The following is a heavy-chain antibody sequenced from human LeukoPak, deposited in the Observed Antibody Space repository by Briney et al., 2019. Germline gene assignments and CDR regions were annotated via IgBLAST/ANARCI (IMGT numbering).Heavy chain of an antibody. CDR3: VKSNYYYDSSGYYSYGYFDY. D-gene: IGHD3-22*01. CDR2: ISSNGGGT. CDR1: GFTFSSYA. Sequence: PGGSLRLSCSASGFTFSSYAMHWVRQAPGKGLEYFSVISSNGGGTYYADSVKGRFTISRDNSKNTLYLQMSSLRAEDTAVYYCVKSNYYYDSSGYYSYGYFDYWGQGILVTVSS. J-gene: IGHJ4*02. V-gene: IGHV3-64D*09.